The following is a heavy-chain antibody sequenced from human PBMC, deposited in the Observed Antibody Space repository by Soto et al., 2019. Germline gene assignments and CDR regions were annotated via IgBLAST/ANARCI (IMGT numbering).Heavy chain of an antibody. CDR1: GERIRSAYYY. CDR3: ARGGGGSYYTFYY. J-gene: IGHJ4*02. D-gene: IGHD3-22*01. Sequence: LSLSSNVCGERIRSAYYYWSWIRQPPGKGLEWIGYIYYSGSTYYTPSLKSRVTISVDTSKNQFSLKLSSVTAADTALYYRARGGGGSYYTFYYWGQGTLFNVS. V-gene: IGHV4-30-4*01. CDR2: IYYSGST.